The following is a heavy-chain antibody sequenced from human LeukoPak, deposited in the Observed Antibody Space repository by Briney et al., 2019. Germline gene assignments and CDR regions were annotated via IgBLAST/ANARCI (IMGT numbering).Heavy chain of an antibody. J-gene: IGHJ5*02. V-gene: IGHV3-23*01. CDR2: ISGSGGST. CDR3: AKQWLQSAPTGWFDP. CDR1: GFTFSSYG. Sequence: GGTLRLSCAASGFTFSSYGMSWVRQAPGKGLEWVSAISGSGGSTYYADSVKGRFTISRDNSKNTLYLQMNSLRAEDTAVYYCAKQWLQSAPTGWFDPWGQGTLVTVSS. D-gene: IGHD5-24*01.